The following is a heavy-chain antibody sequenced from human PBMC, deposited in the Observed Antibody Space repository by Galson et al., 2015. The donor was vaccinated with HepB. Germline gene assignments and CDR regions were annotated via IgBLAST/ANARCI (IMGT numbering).Heavy chain of an antibody. CDR1: GYTFTGYY. D-gene: IGHD3-10*01. CDR2: INPNSGGT. Sequence: SGYTFTGYYMHWVRQAPGQGLEWMGWINPNSGGTNYAQKFQGWVTMTRDTSISTAYMELSRLRSDDTAVYYCARAGPRRFGTKNWFDPWGQGTLVTVSS. J-gene: IGHJ5*02. V-gene: IGHV1-2*04. CDR3: ARAGPRRFGTKNWFDP.